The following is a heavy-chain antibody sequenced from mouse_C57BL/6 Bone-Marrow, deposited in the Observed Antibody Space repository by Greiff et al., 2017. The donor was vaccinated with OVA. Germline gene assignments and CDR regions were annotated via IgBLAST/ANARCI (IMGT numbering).Heavy chain of an antibody. CDR3: AKNWRGSSYFYWYFEV. CDR2: IWRGGST. CDR1: GFSLTSYG. D-gene: IGHD1-1*01. V-gene: IGHV2-5*01. Sequence: QVQLQQSGPGLVQPSQSLSITCTVSGFSLTSYGVHWVRQSPGKGLEWLGVIWRGGSTDYNAAFMSRLSITKDNSKSQVFFKMNSLQADDTAIYDCAKNWRGSSYFYWYFEVWGTGTTVTVSS. J-gene: IGHJ1*03.